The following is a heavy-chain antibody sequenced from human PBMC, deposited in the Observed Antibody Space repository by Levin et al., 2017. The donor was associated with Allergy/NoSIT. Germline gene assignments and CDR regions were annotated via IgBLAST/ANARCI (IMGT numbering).Heavy chain of an antibody. CDR1: GFTFSSYG. J-gene: IGHJ5*01. V-gene: IGHV3-23*01. D-gene: IGHD3-10*01. CDR3: AKEDYVSGSNWFDS. CDR2: ISGTGGDT. Sequence: PGGSLRLSCAVSGFTFSSYGMSWVRQAPGKGLEWVSAISGTGGDTYYADSVKGRFTISRDNSKNTLYLQMNSLRAEDTAVYYCAKEDYVSGSNWFDSWGQGTLVTVSS.